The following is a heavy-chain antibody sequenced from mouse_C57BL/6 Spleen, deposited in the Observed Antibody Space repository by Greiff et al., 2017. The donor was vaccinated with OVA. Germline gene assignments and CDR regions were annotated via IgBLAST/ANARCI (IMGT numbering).Heavy chain of an antibody. CDR2: IDPADGNT. V-gene: IGHV14-3*01. J-gene: IGHJ4*01. CDR1: GFNINNTY. Sequence: VQLQESVAELVRPGASVKLSCTASGFNINNTYMHWVKQRPEQGLEWIGRIDPADGNTTYAPKFQGKATITADTSSNTAYLQLSSLTSEDAAIYYCDRDSSGSSAMDYWGQGTSVTVSS. CDR3: DRDSSGSSAMDY. D-gene: IGHD3-2*02.